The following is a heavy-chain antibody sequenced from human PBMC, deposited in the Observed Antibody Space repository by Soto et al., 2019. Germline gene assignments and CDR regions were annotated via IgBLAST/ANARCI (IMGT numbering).Heavy chain of an antibody. Sequence: GGSLRLSCAASGFTFSSYAMSWVRQAPGKGLEWVSAISGSGGSTYYADSVKGRFTISRDNSKNTLYLQMNSLRAEDTAVYSCAKLSGYSYGIPIFDYWGQGTLVPVCS. D-gene: IGHD5-18*01. V-gene: IGHV3-23*01. CDR3: AKLSGYSYGIPIFDY. CDR2: ISGSGGST. CDR1: GFTFSSYA. J-gene: IGHJ4*02.